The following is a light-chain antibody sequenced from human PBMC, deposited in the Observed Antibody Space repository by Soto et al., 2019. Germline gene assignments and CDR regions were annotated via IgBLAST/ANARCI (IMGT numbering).Light chain of an antibody. J-gene: IGKJ2*01. CDR1: QSISNW. Sequence: DIQMTQSPSTLSASVGDRVTITCRASQSISNWLAWYQQKPGKAPKLLIYDASSLESGVPSRFSGSGSGTEFTLTISSLQPDDFATYYCQKYNSYSQYTFGQGTKLEIK. V-gene: IGKV1-5*01. CDR2: DAS. CDR3: QKYNSYSQYT.